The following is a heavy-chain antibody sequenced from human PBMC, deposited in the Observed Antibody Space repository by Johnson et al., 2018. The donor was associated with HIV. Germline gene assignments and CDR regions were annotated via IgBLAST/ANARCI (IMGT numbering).Heavy chain of an antibody. D-gene: IGHD6-19*01. Sequence: VQLVESGGGVVRPGGSLRLSCAASGFTFDEYGLSWVRQVPGKGLEWVSGIGTAGDTYYAVSVKGRSTISRGNAKNSLHLQMNSLRAGDTAVYYCARGQQDMGAGAVDIWGQGTMVTVSS. J-gene: IGHJ3*02. CDR2: IGTAGDT. CDR3: ARGQQDMGAGAVDI. CDR1: GFTFDEYG. V-gene: IGHV3-13*01.